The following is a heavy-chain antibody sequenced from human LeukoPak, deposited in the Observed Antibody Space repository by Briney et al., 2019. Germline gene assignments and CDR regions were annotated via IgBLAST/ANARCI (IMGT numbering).Heavy chain of an antibody. CDR3: ARPRAPVTRISPFDI. V-gene: IGHV3-30*03. CDR2: ISYDESNK. Sequence: PGGSLRLSCAASGFTFRSYGMHWVRQAPGKGLEWVAVISYDESNKYYADSVKGRFTISRDNSKNTLYLQMSSLRADDTAVYYCARPRAPVTRISPFDIWGQGTMVTVSS. J-gene: IGHJ3*02. D-gene: IGHD4-17*01. CDR1: GFTFRSYG.